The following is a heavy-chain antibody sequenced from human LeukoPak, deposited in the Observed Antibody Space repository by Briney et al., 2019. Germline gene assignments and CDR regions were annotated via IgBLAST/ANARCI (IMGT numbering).Heavy chain of an antibody. D-gene: IGHD3-22*01. Sequence: ASVKVSCKASGYTFTSYAMHWVRQAPGQRLEWMGWINAGNGNTKYSQEFQGRVTITRDTSASTAYMELSSLRSEDMAVYYCARDYYDSSGYYRTVNWFDPWGQGTLVTVSS. J-gene: IGHJ5*02. CDR3: ARDYYDSSGYYRTVNWFDP. CDR1: GYTFTSYA. V-gene: IGHV1-3*03. CDR2: INAGNGNT.